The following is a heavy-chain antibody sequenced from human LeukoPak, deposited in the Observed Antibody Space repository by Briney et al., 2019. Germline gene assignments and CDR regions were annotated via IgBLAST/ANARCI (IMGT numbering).Heavy chain of an antibody. CDR1: GYRFSANW. J-gene: IGHJ5*02. CDR3: ARGVTRYNWFDP. CDR2: IYPADSDT. Sequence: GESLKISCQALGYRFSANWIGWLRQMPGKGLEWMGIIYPADSDTYSSPSFQGQVAISADKSISTTYLQWSSLKASDSAMYYCARGVTRYNWFDPWGQGTLVTVSS. V-gene: IGHV5-51*01. D-gene: IGHD5-18*01.